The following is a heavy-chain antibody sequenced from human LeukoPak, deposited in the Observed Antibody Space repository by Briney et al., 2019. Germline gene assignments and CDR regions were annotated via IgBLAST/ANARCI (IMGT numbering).Heavy chain of an antibody. V-gene: IGHV3-21*01. CDR1: GFTFNTYN. CDR2: ISGDSTDI. D-gene: IGHD3-22*01. J-gene: IGHJ4*02. CDR3: ARRGYSDISGYDY. Sequence: GGSLRLSCAGSGFTFNTYNMNWVRQAPGKGLEWVSSISGDSTDIYYADSVMGRSTISRDNAKNSLYLQINSLRAEDTAIYYCARRGYSDISGYDYWGQGTLVTVSS.